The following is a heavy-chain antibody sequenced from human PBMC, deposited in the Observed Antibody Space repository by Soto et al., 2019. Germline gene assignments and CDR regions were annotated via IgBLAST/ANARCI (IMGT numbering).Heavy chain of an antibody. Sequence: SSETLSLTCTVSGGSISSDGYYWSWIRQHPGKGLEWIGYIYYSGSTYYNPSLKSRVTISVDTSKNQFSLKLSSVTAADTAVYYCARVKDGADNNWFDPWGQGTLVTVSS. CDR2: IYYSGST. J-gene: IGHJ5*02. V-gene: IGHV4-31*03. CDR1: GGSISSDGYY. D-gene: IGHD1-26*01. CDR3: ARVKDGADNNWFDP.